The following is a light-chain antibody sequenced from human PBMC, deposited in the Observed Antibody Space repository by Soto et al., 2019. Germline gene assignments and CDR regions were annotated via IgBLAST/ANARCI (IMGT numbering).Light chain of an antibody. CDR3: QHLAGV. CDR2: GAT. Sequence: QLTQSPSSLSASVGDRVTLTCRASQDISGYLAWYQQHPGKAPKLLIHGATSLHTGVPTRFSGSGSGTVFILTIARLQPEDFATYYCQHLAGVFGQGTKLDMK. V-gene: IGKV1-9*01. J-gene: IGKJ2*01. CDR1: QDISGY.